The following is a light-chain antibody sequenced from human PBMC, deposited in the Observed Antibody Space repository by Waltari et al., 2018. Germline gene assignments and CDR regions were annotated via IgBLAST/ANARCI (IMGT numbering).Light chain of an antibody. CDR2: YDR. V-gene: IGLV3-21*04. CDR1: HLGTYS. Sequence: SYVVTQPPSVSVAPGETATITCGGDHLGTYSVHWYQQKAGQAPVLVIFYDRDRPSGIPDRFSGSNSGNTATLTISRVEAGDEARYYCHVWHPHVDPGVFGTGTEVTVL. J-gene: IGLJ1*01. CDR3: HVWHPHVDPGV.